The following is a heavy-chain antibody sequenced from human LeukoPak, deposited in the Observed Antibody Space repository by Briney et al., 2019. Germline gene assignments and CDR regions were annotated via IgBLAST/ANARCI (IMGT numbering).Heavy chain of an antibody. Sequence: GSLRLSCAASGFTFSSFGMQWVRQAPGKGLEWVAFIRYDGSNKYYADSVKGRFTISRDNSKNLLYLQMNSLRAEDTAVYYRASCKLLLRSDWFDPWGQGTLVTVSS. CDR2: IRYDGSNK. CDR1: GFTFSSFG. D-gene: IGHD2-15*01. CDR3: ASCKLLLRSDWFDP. V-gene: IGHV3-30*02. J-gene: IGHJ5*02.